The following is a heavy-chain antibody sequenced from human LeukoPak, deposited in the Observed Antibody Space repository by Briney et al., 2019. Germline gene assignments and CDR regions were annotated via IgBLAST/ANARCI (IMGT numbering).Heavy chain of an antibody. J-gene: IGHJ6*02. V-gene: IGHV3-21*01. CDR3: ARDGRYCSGGSCTQGMDV. CDR2: IGGSGSFI. CDR1: GFRFSTYS. Sequence: GGSLRLSCAGSGFRFSTYSIKWVRQAPGKGLEWVSHIGGSGSFIYYADSVRGRFTISRDNAKNSLYLQMNSLRAEDTAVYYCARDGRYCSGGSCTQGMDVWGQGTTVTVSS. D-gene: IGHD2-15*01.